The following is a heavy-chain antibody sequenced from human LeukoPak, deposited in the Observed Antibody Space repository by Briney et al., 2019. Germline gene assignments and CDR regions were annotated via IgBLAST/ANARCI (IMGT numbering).Heavy chain of an antibody. CDR1: GFTFDDYA. V-gene: IGHV3-9*01. CDR2: ITWNSGSI. Sequence: HPGRSLRLSCAASGFTFDDYAMHWVRQAPGKGLEWVSGITWNSGSIGYAGSVKGRFTISRDNAKNSLYLQMNSLRAEDTALYYCAKTADYGDYSHYFDYWGQGTLVTVSS. J-gene: IGHJ4*02. D-gene: IGHD4-17*01. CDR3: AKTADYGDYSHYFDY.